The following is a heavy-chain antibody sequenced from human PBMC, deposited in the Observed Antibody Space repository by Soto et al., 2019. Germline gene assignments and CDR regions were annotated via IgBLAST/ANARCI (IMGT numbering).Heavy chain of an antibody. V-gene: IGHV1-69*01. CDR2: IIPIFVTA. CDR3: ARGLGSSSVYYYYGMDV. CDR1: GGTFSSYA. D-gene: IGHD6-6*01. Sequence: QVQLVQSGAEVQKPGSSVKVSCKASGGTFSSYAISWVRQAPGQGLEWMGGIIPIFVTANYAQKFQGRVTINADESTSTAYMELGSLRSEDTVVYYCARGLGSSSVYYYYGMDVWGQGTTVTVSS. J-gene: IGHJ6*02.